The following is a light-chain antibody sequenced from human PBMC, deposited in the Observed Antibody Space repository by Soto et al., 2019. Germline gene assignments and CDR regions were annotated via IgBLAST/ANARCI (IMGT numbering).Light chain of an antibody. CDR1: QTVNANF. CDR3: QQYGSSPIT. J-gene: IGKJ5*01. Sequence: EIVLTQSTGTLSLSPGERATLYCRSSQTVNANFLAWYQQKPGQAPRLLIHGASSRATGIPDRISGSGSGTDFTLTISRLEPEDFAVYYCQQYGSSPITFGQGTRLAI. V-gene: IGKV3-20*01. CDR2: GAS.